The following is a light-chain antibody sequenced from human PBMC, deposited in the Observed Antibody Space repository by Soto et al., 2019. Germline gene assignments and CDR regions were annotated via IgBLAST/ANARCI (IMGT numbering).Light chain of an antibody. CDR2: GVT. J-gene: IGLJ3*02. Sequence: QSALAQTTSASGSTGQSVTISCTGSGSDLGAYNFVSWYQQHTGKAPKLMIFGVTERPKGVPVRFSGSKSGNTASLTVSGLQADDEAVYYCYSHSGRNMWVFGGGTKRTVL. CDR1: GSDLGAYNF. CDR3: YSHSGRNMWV. V-gene: IGLV2-8*01.